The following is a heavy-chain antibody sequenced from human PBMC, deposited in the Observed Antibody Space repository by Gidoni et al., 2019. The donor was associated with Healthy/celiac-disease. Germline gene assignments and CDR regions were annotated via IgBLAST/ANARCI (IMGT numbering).Heavy chain of an antibody. CDR2: IKQDGSEK. V-gene: IGHV3-7*03. CDR3: ARDSGYDFWSGYYLGYYYYGMDV. CDR1: GFTFSSYW. Sequence: EVQLVESGGGLVQPGGSLRLSCAAPGFTFSSYWMSWVRRAPGKGLEWVANIKQDGSEKYYVDSVKGRFTISRDNAKTSLYLQMNSLRAEDTAVYYCARDSGYDFWSGYYLGYYYYGMDVWGQGTTVTVSS. D-gene: IGHD3-3*01. J-gene: IGHJ6*02.